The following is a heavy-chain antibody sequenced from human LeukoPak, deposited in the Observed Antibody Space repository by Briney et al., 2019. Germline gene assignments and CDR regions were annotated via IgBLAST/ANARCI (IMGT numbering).Heavy chain of an antibody. CDR1: GGSISSGGYY. V-gene: IGHV4-31*03. CDR2: IYYSGST. D-gene: IGHD2-2*01. J-gene: IGHJ6*04. Sequence: SETLSLTCTVSGGSISSGGYYWSWIRQHPGKGLEWIGYIYYSGSTYYNPSLKSRVTTSVDTSKNQFSLKLSSVTAADTAVYYCARGVIPAVHLDVWGKGTTVTVSS. CDR3: ARGVIPAVHLDV.